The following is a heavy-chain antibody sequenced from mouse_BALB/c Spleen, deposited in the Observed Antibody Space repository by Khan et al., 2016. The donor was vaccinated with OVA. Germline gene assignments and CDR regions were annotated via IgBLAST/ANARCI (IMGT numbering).Heavy chain of an antibody. CDR1: GYTFTSYW. V-gene: IGHV1-52*01. J-gene: IGHJ3*01. CDR2: INPSDSES. D-gene: IGHD2-2*01. Sequence: QVQLQQPGAELVRPGASVKLSCKASGYTFTSYWMNWVRQRPRQGLEWIGKINPSDSESHYNEMFKDRATLTVDKSSGTAYMPLSSLTSEDSAVYYCARREKYGYDPSWFAYWGQGTLVTVSA. CDR3: ARREKYGYDPSWFAY.